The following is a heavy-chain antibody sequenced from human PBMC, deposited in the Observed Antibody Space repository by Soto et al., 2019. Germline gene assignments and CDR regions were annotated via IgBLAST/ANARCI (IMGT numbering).Heavy chain of an antibody. CDR3: ARDLWGYCGADCYPLDV. J-gene: IGHJ6*02. D-gene: IGHD2-21*02. Sequence: QVRLQESGPGLVKPSETLSLTCSVSGDSISSYYWSWIRRPPWKGLELIGYMYNTGSPIYNPSLKRRVTISVETSKNPFALKLSSVTAADTAVYYCARDLWGYCGADCYPLDVWGQGTTVTVSS. CDR1: GDSISSYY. CDR2: MYNTGSP. V-gene: IGHV4-59*01.